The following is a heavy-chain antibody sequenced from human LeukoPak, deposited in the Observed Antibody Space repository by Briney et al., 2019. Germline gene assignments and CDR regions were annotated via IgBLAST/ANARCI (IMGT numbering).Heavy chain of an antibody. J-gene: IGHJ3*02. CDR3: ARGLKNEWLRWKLAAFDI. D-gene: IGHD5-18*01. CDR2: IYYSGST. V-gene: IGHV4-59*01. Sequence: PSETLSLTCTVSGGSISSYYWSWIRQPPGKGLEWIGYIYYSGSTNYNPSLKSRVTISVDTSKNQFSLKLSSVTAADTAVYYCARGLKNEWLRWKLAAFDIWGQGTMVTVSS. CDR1: GGSISSYY.